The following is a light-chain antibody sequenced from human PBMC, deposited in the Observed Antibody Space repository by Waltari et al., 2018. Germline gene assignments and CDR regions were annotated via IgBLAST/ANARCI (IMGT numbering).Light chain of an antibody. V-gene: IGLV2-14*01. Sequence: QSALTQPASVSGSPGPSITISCTGTSSDVGGYNYVSWYQQHPGKAPKLMIDEVSNRPSGVSNRSSGSKSGNTASLTISGLQAEDEADYYCSSYTSSSPYVLGTGTKVTVL. CDR3: SSYTSSSPYV. CDR1: SSDVGGYNY. J-gene: IGLJ1*01. CDR2: EVS.